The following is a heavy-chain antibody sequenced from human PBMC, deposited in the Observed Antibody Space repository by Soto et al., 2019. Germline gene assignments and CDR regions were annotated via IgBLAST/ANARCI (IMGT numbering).Heavy chain of an antibody. J-gene: IGHJ6*02. V-gene: IGHV1-69*13. CDR3: ATSVGIAPTGEDGMDV. CDR1: GGTFSIYG. D-gene: IGHD2-8*02. CDR2: IIPILTTP. Sequence: SVEVSCKASGGTFSIYGFSWVRQAPGQGPEWIGGIIPILTTPNYAQKFQGRVTVVADESTTTVYMELSSLKSEDTAVYYCATSVGIAPTGEDGMDVWGQGTSVTVSS.